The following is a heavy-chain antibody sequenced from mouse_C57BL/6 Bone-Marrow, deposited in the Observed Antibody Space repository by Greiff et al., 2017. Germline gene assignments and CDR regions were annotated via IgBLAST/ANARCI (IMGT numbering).Heavy chain of an antibody. D-gene: IGHD1-1*01. CDR1: GFTFSNYW. V-gene: IGHV6-3*01. Sequence: EVKVEESGGGLVQPGGSMKLSCVASGFTFSNYWMNWVRQSPEKGLEWVAQIRLKSDNYATHYAESVKGRFTISRDDSKSSVYLQMNNLRAEDTGIYYCTRKGTTGVERNYFDYWGQGTTLTVSS. J-gene: IGHJ2*01. CDR2: IRLKSDNYAT. CDR3: TRKGTTGVERNYFDY.